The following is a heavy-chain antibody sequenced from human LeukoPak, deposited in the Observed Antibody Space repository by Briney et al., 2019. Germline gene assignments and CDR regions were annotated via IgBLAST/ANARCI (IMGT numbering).Heavy chain of an antibody. V-gene: IGHV5-51*01. D-gene: IGHD3-9*01. CDR1: GYSFTNYW. CDR3: ARQPELILTGYGRGPNWFDP. Sequence: GESLKISCKGSGYSFTNYWIAWVRQMPGKGLEWMGIIYPGDSDTRYSPSFQGQVTISADKSISTAYLQWSSLKASDTAMYYCARQPELILTGYGRGPNWFDPWGQGTLVTVSS. CDR2: IYPGDSDT. J-gene: IGHJ5*02.